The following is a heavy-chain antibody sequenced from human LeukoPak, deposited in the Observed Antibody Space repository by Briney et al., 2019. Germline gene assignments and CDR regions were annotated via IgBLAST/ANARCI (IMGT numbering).Heavy chain of an antibody. V-gene: IGHV5-51*01. D-gene: IGHD1-26*01. Sequence: GKSLQISCNVSGYSCTSYCIGWVRQMPGKCLEWMGIIYRGDSSPAYSLSFQGHVTISVDKSINTPYLQWRSLQDSDSAMYYCGMSGDRVPLQDDVFDVWGQGTMVTVST. CDR2: IYRGDSSP. J-gene: IGHJ3*01. CDR3: GMSGDRVPLQDDVFDV. CDR1: GYSCTSYC.